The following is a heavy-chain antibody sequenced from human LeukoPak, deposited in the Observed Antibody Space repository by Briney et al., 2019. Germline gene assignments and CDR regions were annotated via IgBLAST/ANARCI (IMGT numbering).Heavy chain of an antibody. CDR2: IYYSGST. V-gene: IGHV4-59*01. CDR3: ARVTGYMVEDYFDS. Sequence: SETLSLTCTVSGGSISSYYWSWIRQPPGKGLEWIGYIYYSGSTDYNPSLKSRVTISVDTSKNQFSLRLRSVTAADTAVYYCARVTGYMVEDYFDSWGQGTLVTVSS. D-gene: IGHD6-13*01. J-gene: IGHJ4*02. CDR1: GGSISSYY.